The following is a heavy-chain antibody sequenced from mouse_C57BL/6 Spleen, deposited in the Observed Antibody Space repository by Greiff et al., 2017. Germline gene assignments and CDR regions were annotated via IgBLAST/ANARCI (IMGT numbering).Heavy chain of an antibody. Sequence: QVQLKQSGAELVRPGASVKLSCKASGYTFTDYYINWVKQRPGQGLEWIARIYPGSGNTYYNEKFKGKATLTAEKSSSTAYMQLSSLTSEDSAVYFCARWDYGNFFYYAMDYWGQGTSVTVSS. V-gene: IGHV1-76*01. CDR3: ARWDYGNFFYYAMDY. J-gene: IGHJ4*01. CDR2: IYPGSGNT. CDR1: GYTFTDYY. D-gene: IGHD2-1*01.